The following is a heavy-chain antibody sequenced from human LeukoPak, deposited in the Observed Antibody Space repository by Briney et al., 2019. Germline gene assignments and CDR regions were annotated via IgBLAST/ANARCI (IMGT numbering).Heavy chain of an antibody. Sequence: GGSLRLSCVASGLNFDDSAMHWDRQAPGKGLEWVSLISADGGSTFSADSVKGRFSISRDNSKNSLYLQMNSLRSEDTSMYYCAKESGKFDYWGQGTLVAVSS. J-gene: IGHJ4*02. CDR2: ISADGGST. CDR1: GLNFDDSA. CDR3: AKESGKFDY. V-gene: IGHV3-43*02.